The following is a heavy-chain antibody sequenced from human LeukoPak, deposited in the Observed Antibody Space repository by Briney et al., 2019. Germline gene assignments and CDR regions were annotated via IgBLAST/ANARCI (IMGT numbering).Heavy chain of an antibody. CDR2: ISPNGADT. CDR1: GYTFSGHY. Sequence: ASVKVSCKASGYTFSGHYMHWVRQAPGQGLEWMGWISPNGADTDYAQRFQGRVTMTRDTSISTAYMELRRLRSDDTAVNYCARAAIAVAGDYHYHYMDVWGKGTTVTVSS. J-gene: IGHJ6*03. V-gene: IGHV1-2*02. D-gene: IGHD6-19*01. CDR3: ARAAIAVAGDYHYHYMDV.